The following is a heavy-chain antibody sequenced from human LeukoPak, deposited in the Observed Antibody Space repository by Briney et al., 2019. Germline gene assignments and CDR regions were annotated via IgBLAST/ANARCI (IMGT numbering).Heavy chain of an antibody. J-gene: IGHJ3*02. CDR1: GGSISSGSYY. Sequence: PSETLSLTCTVSGGSISSGSYYWSWIRQPAGKGLEWIGCIYTSGSTNYNPSLKSRVTISVDTSKNQFSLKLSSVTAADTAVYYCARERPTHDAFDIWGQGTMVTVSS. CDR3: ARERPTHDAFDI. V-gene: IGHV4-61*02. CDR2: IYTSGST.